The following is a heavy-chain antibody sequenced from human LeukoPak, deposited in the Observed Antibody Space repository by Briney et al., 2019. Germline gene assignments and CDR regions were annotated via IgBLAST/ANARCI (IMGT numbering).Heavy chain of an antibody. CDR1: GFTFSSYG. Sequence: QPGGSLRLSCAASGFTFSSYGMSWVRQAPGKGLEGVSAISGSGGSTYYADSVKGRFTISRDNSKNTLYLQMNSLRAEDTAVYYCAKGDFWDSPGDVWGKGTTVTVSS. D-gene: IGHD3-16*01. J-gene: IGHJ6*04. CDR2: ISGSGGST. CDR3: AKGDFWDSPGDV. V-gene: IGHV3-23*01.